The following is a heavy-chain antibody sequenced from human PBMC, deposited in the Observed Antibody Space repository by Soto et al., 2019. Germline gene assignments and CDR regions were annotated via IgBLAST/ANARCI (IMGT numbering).Heavy chain of an antibody. D-gene: IGHD6-13*01. CDR1: GGSISRGGYY. J-gene: IGHJ6*02. Sequence: LSLTCTVSGGSISRGGYYWSWIRQHPGKGLEWIGYIYYSGNTYYNPSLKSRVTISVDRSKNQFSLKLASVTAADTAVFYCARAVLTSADYYYYGMDVWGQGTTVTVSS. V-gene: IGHV4-31*03. CDR3: ARAVLTSADYYYYGMDV. CDR2: IYYSGNT.